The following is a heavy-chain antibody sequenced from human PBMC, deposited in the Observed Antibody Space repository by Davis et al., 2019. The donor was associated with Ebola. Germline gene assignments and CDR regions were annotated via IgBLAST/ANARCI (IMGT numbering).Heavy chain of an antibody. CDR2: IDHSGST. CDR3: AGRRLVTPFGY. D-gene: IGHD6-19*01. Sequence: SQTLSLTCAVYGGSFSAYYWTWIRQPPGKGLEWIGEIDHSGSTNYNPSLKSRVAISVDTSKNQFSLNLNSLTAADTAVYYCAGRRLVTPFGYWGQGTLVTVSS. J-gene: IGHJ4*02. CDR1: GGSFSAYY. V-gene: IGHV4-34*01.